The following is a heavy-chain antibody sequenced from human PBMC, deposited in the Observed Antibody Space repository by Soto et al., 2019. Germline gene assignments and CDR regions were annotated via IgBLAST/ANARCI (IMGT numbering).Heavy chain of an antibody. V-gene: IGHV1-69*01. CDR1: GGTFSSYA. D-gene: IGHD1-26*01. CDR3: ASNSYCGKAGAFDI. J-gene: IGHJ3*02. Sequence: QVQLVQSGAEVKKPGSSVKVSCKASGGTFSSYAISWVRQAPGQGLEWMGGIIPIFGTANYAQKFQGRVTITADESTSTAYMERSSLRSEDTAVYYCASNSYCGKAGAFDIWGQGTMVTVSS. CDR2: IIPIFGTA.